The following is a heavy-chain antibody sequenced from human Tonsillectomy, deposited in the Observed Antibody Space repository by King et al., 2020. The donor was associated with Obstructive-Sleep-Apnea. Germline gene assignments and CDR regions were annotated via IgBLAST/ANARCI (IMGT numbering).Heavy chain of an antibody. V-gene: IGHV3-30*04. CDR3: ARDLGDLWVGENHCGMDV. D-gene: IGHD3-10*01. CDR1: GFTFSNYA. CDR2: ISYDGSNK. J-gene: IGHJ6*02. Sequence: VQLVESGGGVVQPGRSLRLSCAASGFTFSNYAIHWVRQAPGKGLEWVAVISYDGSNKYYADSVKGRFTISRDNSKNTLYLQMNSLRAEDTAVYYCARDLGDLWVGENHCGMDVWGQGTPVTVSS.